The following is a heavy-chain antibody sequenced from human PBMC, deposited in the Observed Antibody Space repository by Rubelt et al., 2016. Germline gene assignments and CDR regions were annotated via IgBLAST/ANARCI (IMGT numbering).Heavy chain of an antibody. CDR3: ARAGDAIDSYGYWFDP. CDR1: GGSISSYY. D-gene: IGHD5-18*01. Sequence: QVQLQESGPGLVKPSETLSLTCTVSGGSISSYYWSWIRQPPGKGLEWIGYIYYSGSTNYNPSLKSRVTISVDTSKNQFSLKLSSVTAADTAVYYCARAGDAIDSYGYWFDPWGQGTLVTVSS. CDR2: IYYSGST. J-gene: IGHJ5*02. V-gene: IGHV4-59*01.